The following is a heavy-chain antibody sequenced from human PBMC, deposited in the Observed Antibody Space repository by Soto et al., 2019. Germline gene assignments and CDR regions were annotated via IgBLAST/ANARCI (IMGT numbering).Heavy chain of an antibody. V-gene: IGHV5-51*01. J-gene: IGHJ6*03. D-gene: IGHD6-6*01. CDR3: ARSSIAAPLDYYMDV. Sequence: PGESLKISCKGSGYSFTSYWIGWVRQMPGKGLEWMGIIYPGDSDTRYSPSFQGQVTISADKSISTAYLQWSSLKASDTAMYYCARSSIAAPLDYYMDVWGKGTTVTVSS. CDR1: GYSFTSYW. CDR2: IYPGDSDT.